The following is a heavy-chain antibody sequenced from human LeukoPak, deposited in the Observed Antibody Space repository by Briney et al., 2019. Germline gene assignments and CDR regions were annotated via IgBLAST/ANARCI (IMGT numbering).Heavy chain of an antibody. Sequence: PSETLSLTCTVSGGSISSYYWSWIRQPPGKGLEWIGYIYYSGSTNYNPSLKSRVTISVDTSKNQFSLKLSSVTAADTAVYCCARFGGYSYGSAADYWGQGTLVTVSS. CDR2: IYYSGST. CDR1: GGSISSYY. J-gene: IGHJ4*02. D-gene: IGHD5-18*01. V-gene: IGHV4-59*01. CDR3: ARFGGYSYGSAADY.